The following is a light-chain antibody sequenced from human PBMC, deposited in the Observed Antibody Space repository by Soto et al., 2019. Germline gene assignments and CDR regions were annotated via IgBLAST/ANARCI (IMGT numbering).Light chain of an antibody. CDR1: NSDIGDYNY. CDR3: CSYAGTYNFWV. Sequence: QSALTQPRSVSESPGQSVTISCTGTNSDIGDYNYVSWYQQHPGKAPKVMIYDVNRRPSGVPDRFSGSKSGNTASLTISGLQAEDEADYYCCSYAGTYNFWVFGGGTKLTVL. J-gene: IGLJ3*02. CDR2: DVN. V-gene: IGLV2-11*01.